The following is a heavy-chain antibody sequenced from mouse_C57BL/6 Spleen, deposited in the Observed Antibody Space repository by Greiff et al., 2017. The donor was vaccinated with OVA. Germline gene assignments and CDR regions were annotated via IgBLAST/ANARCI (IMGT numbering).Heavy chain of an antibody. J-gene: IGHJ2*01. CDR1: GFNIKDYY. V-gene: IGHV14-1*01. Sequence: EVQLQQSGAELVRPGASVKLSCTASGFNIKDYYMHWVKQRPEKGLEWIGRIDPEDGDTEYAPKFQGKATMTADTSSNTAYLQLSSLTSEDTAVYYCTTGYGSSYFDYWGQGTTLTVSS. D-gene: IGHD1-1*01. CDR3: TTGYGSSYFDY. CDR2: IDPEDGDT.